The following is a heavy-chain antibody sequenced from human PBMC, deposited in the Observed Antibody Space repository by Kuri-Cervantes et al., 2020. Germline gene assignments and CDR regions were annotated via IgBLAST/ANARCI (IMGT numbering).Heavy chain of an antibody. CDR2: IRSKTNKYAT. CDR1: GFTFSGSA. Sequence: GGSLRLTCAASGFTFSGSAIHWVRQASGKGLEWIGRIRSKTNKYATAYAASVKGRFTISRDDSENTAYLQMNSLKTEDTALYFCTRLVEGEGQQLVREAFDIWGQGTMVTVSS. V-gene: IGHV3-73*01. J-gene: IGHJ3*02. CDR3: TRLVEGEGQQLVREAFDI. D-gene: IGHD6-13*01.